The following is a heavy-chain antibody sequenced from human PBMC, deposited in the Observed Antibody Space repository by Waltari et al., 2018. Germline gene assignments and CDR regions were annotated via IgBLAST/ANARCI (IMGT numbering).Heavy chain of an antibody. CDR3: ARRTITMIVVVITGPFDY. CDR1: GGSFSGYY. J-gene: IGHJ4*02. Sequence: QVQLQQWGAGLLKPSETLSLTCAVYGGSFSGYYWSWIRQHQGKGLEWIGEINHSGSTNYNPSLKSRVTISVDTSKNQFSLKLSSVTAADTAVYYCARRTITMIVVVITGPFDYWGQGTLVTVSS. D-gene: IGHD3-22*01. V-gene: IGHV4-34*01. CDR2: INHSGST.